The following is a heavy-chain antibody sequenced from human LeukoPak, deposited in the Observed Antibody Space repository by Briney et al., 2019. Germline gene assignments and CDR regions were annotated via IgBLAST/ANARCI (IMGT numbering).Heavy chain of an antibody. CDR2: IYPGDSGP. D-gene: IGHD3-10*01. CDR1: GYSFTSYC. CDR3: GMSGDRVPLQDDVFDV. Sequence: GESLRISCKVSGYSFTSYCIGWVRQMPGKGLEWMGIIYPGDSGPTYSPSFQGQVTISVDKSINTAYLQWSGLQASDTAMYYCGMSGDRVPLQDDVFDVWGQGTMVTVST. V-gene: IGHV5-51*01. J-gene: IGHJ3*01.